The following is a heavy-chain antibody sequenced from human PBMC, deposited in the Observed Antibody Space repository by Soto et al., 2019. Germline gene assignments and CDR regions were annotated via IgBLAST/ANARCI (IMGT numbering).Heavy chain of an antibody. V-gene: IGHV1-69*13. CDR3: ARDRLGYYDTNGYYYGMDV. J-gene: IGHJ6*02. CDR2: IIPIFGTA. CDR1: GGTFSSYA. Sequence: SVKVSCKASGGTFSSYAISWVRQAPGQGLEWMGGIIPIFGTANYAQKFQGRVTITADESTSTAYMELSSLRSEDTAVYYCARDRLGYYDTNGYYYGMDVWGQGTTVTVSS. D-gene: IGHD3-22*01.